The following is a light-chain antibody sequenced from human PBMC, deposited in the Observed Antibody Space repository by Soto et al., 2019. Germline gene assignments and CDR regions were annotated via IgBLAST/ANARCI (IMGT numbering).Light chain of an antibody. CDR1: SSNIGAGYD. CDR3: SSYAAMRVV. CDR2: GNS. J-gene: IGLJ2*01. Sequence: QSVLTQPPSVSGAPGQRVTISCTGSSSNIGAGYDVHWYQQLPGTAPKLLIYGNSNRPSGVPDRFSGSKSGTSASLTVSGLQAEDEADYYCSSYAAMRVVFGGGTKLTVL. V-gene: IGLV1-40*01.